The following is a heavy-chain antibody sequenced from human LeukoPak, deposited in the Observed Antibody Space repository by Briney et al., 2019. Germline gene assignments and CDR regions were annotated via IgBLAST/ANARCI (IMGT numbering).Heavy chain of an antibody. CDR3: ARGYCSSINCYAFHI. V-gene: IGHV3-23*01. CDR1: GFTFSSYA. J-gene: IGHJ3*02. CDR2: ISGSGGST. D-gene: IGHD2-2*01. Sequence: GGSLRLSCAASGFTFSSYAMMWVRQAPGKGLEWVSTISGSGGSTYYADSVKGRFTISRYNSKNSLALQMNSLRADDTAVYYCARGYCSSINCYAFHIWGQGTMVTVSS.